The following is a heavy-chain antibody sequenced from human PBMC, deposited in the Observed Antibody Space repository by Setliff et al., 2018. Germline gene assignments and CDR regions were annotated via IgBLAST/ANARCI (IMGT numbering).Heavy chain of an antibody. CDR2: ISDSGGST. D-gene: IGHD3-22*01. CDR1: GFTFSSYA. CDR3: AKLRYYYDSSGYYYRFDYFYYYMDV. Sequence: PGGSLRLSCAGSGFTFSSYAMSWVRQAPGKGLEWVSTISDSGGSTYYADSVKGRFTISRDSSKNTLYLLMNSLRAEDTAVYYCAKLRYYYDSSGYYYRFDYFYYYMDVWGKGTTVTVSS. V-gene: IGHV3-23*01. J-gene: IGHJ6*03.